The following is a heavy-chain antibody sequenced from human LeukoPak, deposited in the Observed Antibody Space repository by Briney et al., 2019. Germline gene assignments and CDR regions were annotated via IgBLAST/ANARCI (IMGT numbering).Heavy chain of an antibody. V-gene: IGHV1-2*02. J-gene: IGHJ5*02. CDR3: ARVVVSLNSAAGTGWFDP. D-gene: IGHD6-13*01. CDR2: INPNSGGT. Sequence: ASVKVSCKASGYTFTGYYMHWVRQAPGQGLEWMGWINPNSGGTNYAQKFQGRVTMTRDTSISTAYMGLSRLRSDDTAVYYCARVVVSLNSAAGTGWFDPWGQGTLVTVSS. CDR1: GYTFTGYY.